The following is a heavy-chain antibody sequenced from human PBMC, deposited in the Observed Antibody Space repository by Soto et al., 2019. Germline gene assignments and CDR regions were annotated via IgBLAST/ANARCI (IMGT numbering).Heavy chain of an antibody. CDR3: GAGVLGTADYYYGMDV. V-gene: IGHV3-13*01. D-gene: IGHD2-21*02. CDR1: GFTFSNYD. Sequence: GGSLRLSCAASGFTFSNYDMHWVRQAPGEGLEWVSGIGAASDTYYPVSVQGRFTVSRDNAKKSLYLQMNSLRAGDTAVYYCGAGVLGTADYYYGMDVWGQGPTVTVSS. CDR2: IGAASDT. J-gene: IGHJ6*02.